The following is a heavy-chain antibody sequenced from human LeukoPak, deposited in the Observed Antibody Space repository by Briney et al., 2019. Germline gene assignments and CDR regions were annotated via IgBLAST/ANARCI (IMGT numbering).Heavy chain of an antibody. CDR2: IYSGGST. CDR1: GFTFSNYW. Sequence: GGSLRLSCAASGFTFSNYWMSWVRQAPGKGLEWVSVIYSGGSTYYADSVKGRFTISRDNSKNTLFLQMNSLRAEDTAVYYCAREGTSSGWYPFDYWGQGTLVTVSS. J-gene: IGHJ4*02. D-gene: IGHD6-19*01. V-gene: IGHV3-53*01. CDR3: AREGTSSGWYPFDY.